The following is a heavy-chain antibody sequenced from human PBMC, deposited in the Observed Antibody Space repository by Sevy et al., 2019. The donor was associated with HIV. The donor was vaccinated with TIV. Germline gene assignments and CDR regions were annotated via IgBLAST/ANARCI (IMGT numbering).Heavy chain of an antibody. D-gene: IGHD3-16*01. Sequence: GGSLRLSCAASGFTFSSYAMHWVRQAPGKGLEWVAVISYDGSNKYYADSVKGRFTISRDNSENTLYLQMNSLRAEDTAVYYCARDHPGDDTHGMDVWGQGTTVTVSS. CDR3: ARDHPGDDTHGMDV. V-gene: IGHV3-30-3*01. J-gene: IGHJ6*02. CDR2: ISYDGSNK. CDR1: GFTFSSYA.